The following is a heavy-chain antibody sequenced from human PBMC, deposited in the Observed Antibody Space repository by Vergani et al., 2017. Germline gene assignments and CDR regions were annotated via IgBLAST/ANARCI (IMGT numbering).Heavy chain of an antibody. Sequence: QLQLQESGPGLVKPSATLSLTCSVSGASIRSSNYYWGWIRQPPGKGLEWIASIYYSGSTYYNPSLKSRVTISVDTSKNQFSLKLSSVTAADTAVYYCARDLWEYSSSSGPPVYWGQGSLVTVSS. CDR1: GASIRSSNYY. D-gene: IGHD6-6*01. CDR3: ARDLWEYSSSSGPPVY. V-gene: IGHV4-39*02. CDR2: IYYSGST. J-gene: IGHJ4*02.